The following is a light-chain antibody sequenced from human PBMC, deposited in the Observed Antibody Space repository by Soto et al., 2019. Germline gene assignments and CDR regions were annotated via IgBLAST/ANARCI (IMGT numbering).Light chain of an antibody. CDR2: AAS. CDR3: QQANSFPFT. CDR1: QSISSW. Sequence: DIRMTQSPSTLSASVGDRVTITCLASQSISSWLSWYQQKPGKAPKLLIYAASSLQSGVPSRFSGSGSGTDFTLTISSLQPEDFATYYCQQANSFPFTFGQGTRLEI. J-gene: IGKJ5*01. V-gene: IGKV1-12*02.